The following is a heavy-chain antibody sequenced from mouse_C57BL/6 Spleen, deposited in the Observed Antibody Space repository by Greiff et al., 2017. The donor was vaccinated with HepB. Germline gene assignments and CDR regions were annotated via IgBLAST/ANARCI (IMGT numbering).Heavy chain of an antibody. J-gene: IGHJ3*01. Sequence: QVQLQQPGAELVKPGASVKLSCKASGYTFTSYWMHWVKQRPGQGLEWIGMIHPNSGRTNYNEKFTSKATLTVDKSSSTDYMQLSSLASEDSAVYYCAREDECAYWGKGTLVTVSA. CDR2: IHPNSGRT. CDR1: GYTFTSYW. CDR3: AREDECAY. V-gene: IGHV1-64*01.